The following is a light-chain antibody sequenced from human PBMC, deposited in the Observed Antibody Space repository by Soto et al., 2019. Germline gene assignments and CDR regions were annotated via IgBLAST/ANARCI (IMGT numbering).Light chain of an antibody. J-gene: IGKJ1*01. Sequence: DIVMTQFPDSLAVSLGERATINCKSSQSVLYSSNNKNYLAWYQQKPGQPPKLLIYWASTRESGVPDRFSGSGSGTDFTLTISSLQAEDVAVYYCQQYYSTPGWTFGQGTKVDIK. CDR1: QSVLYSSNNKNY. V-gene: IGKV4-1*01. CDR2: WAS. CDR3: QQYYSTPGWT.